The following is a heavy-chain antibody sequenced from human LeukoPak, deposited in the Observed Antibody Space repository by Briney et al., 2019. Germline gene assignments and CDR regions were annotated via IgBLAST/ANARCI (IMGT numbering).Heavy chain of an antibody. CDR2: ISSSSSYI. CDR3: ARNYGHQLFDY. CDR1: GFTFSSYS. Sequence: GGSLRLSCAPSGFTFSSYSMNWVRQAPGKGLEWVSSISSSSSYIYYADSVKGRFTISRDNAKNSLYLQMNSLRAEDTAVYYCARNYGHQLFDYWGQGTLVTVSS. D-gene: IGHD2-2*01. V-gene: IGHV3-21*01. J-gene: IGHJ4*02.